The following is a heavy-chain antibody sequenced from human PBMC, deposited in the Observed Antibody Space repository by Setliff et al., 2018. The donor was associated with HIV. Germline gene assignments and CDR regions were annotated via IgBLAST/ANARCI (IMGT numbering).Heavy chain of an antibody. CDR2: INAGNGNT. V-gene: IGHV1-3*01. D-gene: IGHD6-19*01. CDR3: ARASLPYSSGPLHYYYYMDV. J-gene: IGHJ6*03. CDR1: GYTFTSYT. Sequence: ASVKVSCKASGYTFTSYTMHWVRQAPGQRLEWMGWINAGNGNTKYSQKFQGRVTITRDTSASTAYMELSSLRSEDTAVYYCARASLPYSSGPLHYYYYMDVWGKGTTVTVSS.